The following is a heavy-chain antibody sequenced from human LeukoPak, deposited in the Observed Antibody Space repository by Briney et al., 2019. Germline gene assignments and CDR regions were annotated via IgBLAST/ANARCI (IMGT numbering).Heavy chain of an antibody. CDR1: GYTFIDYY. CDR3: ARAHCSSTSCYGVAAAWFDP. J-gene: IGHJ5*02. V-gene: IGHV1-2*02. D-gene: IGHD2-2*01. Sequence: ASVKVSCKASGYTFIDYYMHWVRQAPGQGLEWMGWINPNSGGTNYAQKFQGRVTMTRDTSISTAYMELSRLRSDDTAVYYCARAHCSSTSCYGVAAAWFDPWGQGTLVTVSS. CDR2: INPNSGGT.